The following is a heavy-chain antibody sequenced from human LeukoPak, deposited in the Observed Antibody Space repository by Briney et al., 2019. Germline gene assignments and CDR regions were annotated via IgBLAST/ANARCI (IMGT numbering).Heavy chain of an antibody. CDR1: GFTFSSYA. D-gene: IGHD2-2*01. J-gene: IGHJ4*02. V-gene: IGHV3-23*01. Sequence: GGSLRLSCAASGFTFSSYAMSWVRQAPGKGLEWVSAISGSGGSTYYADSVKGRFTISRDNSKNTLYLQMNSLRADDTAVYYCAKADCSSTSCYLSCFDYWGQGTLVTVSS. CDR3: AKADCSSTSCYLSCFDY. CDR2: ISGSGGST.